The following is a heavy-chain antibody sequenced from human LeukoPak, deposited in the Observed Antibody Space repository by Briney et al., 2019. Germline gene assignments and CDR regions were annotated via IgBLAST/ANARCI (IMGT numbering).Heavy chain of an antibody. Sequence: PRGSLRLSCAASGFTFSSYGMSWVRQAPGKGLEWVSGISGSGGSTYYADSVKGRFTISRDNSKNTLTLQMNSLRAEDTALYYCAKTLGYCSGASCYAYYFDSWGQGTLVTVSS. CDR2: ISGSGGST. CDR1: GFTFSSYG. CDR3: AKTLGYCSGASCYAYYFDS. J-gene: IGHJ4*02. V-gene: IGHV3-23*01. D-gene: IGHD2-15*01.